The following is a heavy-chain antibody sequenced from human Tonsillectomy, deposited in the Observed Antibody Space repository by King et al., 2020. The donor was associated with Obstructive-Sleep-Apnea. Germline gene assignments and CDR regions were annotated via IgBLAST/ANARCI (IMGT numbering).Heavy chain of an antibody. CDR3: ARVGHFGGDCYSGSSDV. D-gene: IGHD2-21*02. Sequence: VQLVESGGGLVKPGGSLRLSCAASGFTFSSYSMNWVRQAPGKGLEWVSSISSSSNYIYYEDSVKGRFTISRDNAKNSLYLQMNSLRAEDTAVYYCARVGHFGGDCYSGSSDVWGQGTMVTVSS. CDR2: ISSSSNYI. V-gene: IGHV3-21*01. J-gene: IGHJ3*01. CDR1: GFTFSSYS.